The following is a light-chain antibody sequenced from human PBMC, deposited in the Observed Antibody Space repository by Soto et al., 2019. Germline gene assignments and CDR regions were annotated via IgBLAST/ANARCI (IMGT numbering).Light chain of an antibody. CDR3: RSYTTRATYV. Sequence: LTQPASVSGAPGQSITISCTGTSSDVGAYNYVSWYQQYPGKAPKLMIYEVSNGPSGDSNRFSGSKSGNTASLTISGLQAEDEADYYCRSYTTRATYVFGSGTKVTVL. V-gene: IGLV2-14*01. CDR1: SSDVGAYNY. CDR2: EVS. J-gene: IGLJ1*01.